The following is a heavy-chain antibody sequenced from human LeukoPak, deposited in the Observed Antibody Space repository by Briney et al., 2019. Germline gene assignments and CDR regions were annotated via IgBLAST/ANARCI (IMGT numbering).Heavy chain of an antibody. CDR3: ARRARWAQDFDY. D-gene: IGHD5-24*01. CDR1: GGSVSGYY. J-gene: IGHJ4*02. CDR2: IYYSGST. Sequence: SETLSLTCTVSGGSVSGYYWSWIRQPPGKGLEWIAYIYYSGSTNYNPSLKSRVTISVDTSKNQFSLRLSSVTAADTAVYYCARRARWAQDFDYWGQGTLVTVSS. V-gene: IGHV4-59*08.